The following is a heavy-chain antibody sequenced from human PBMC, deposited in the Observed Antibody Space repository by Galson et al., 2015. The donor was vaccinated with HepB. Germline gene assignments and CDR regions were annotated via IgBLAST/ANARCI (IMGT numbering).Heavy chain of an antibody. J-gene: IGHJ6*02. D-gene: IGHD3-22*01. CDR1: RDTVSRFA. CDR2: IITMFRGT. CDR3: ARGMTYNYSSGGFSV. Sequence: SVKVSCKASRDTVSRFAINWVRQVPGQGLEWMGGIITMFRGTQYAQKFQGRVTMTADESTSTAYLELTSLRSEDTAVYYCARGMTYNYSSGGFSVWGQGTPVTVSS. V-gene: IGHV1-69*13.